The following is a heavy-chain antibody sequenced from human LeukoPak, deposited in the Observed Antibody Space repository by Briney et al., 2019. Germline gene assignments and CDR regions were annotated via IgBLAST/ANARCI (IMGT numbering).Heavy chain of an antibody. CDR1: GVSFDDDY. V-gene: IGHV4-34*01. CDR2: INHSGYT. D-gene: IGHD4-17*01. J-gene: IGHJ4*02. CDR3: TRMTTGHDY. Sequence: SESLSLTCAVSGVSFDDDYWSWVRQTLGKGLEWIGEINHSGYTNDSPSLKSRVTLSIDTSRKQFSLNLRSVTVADAGIYYCTRMTTGHDYWGQGTLVTVSS.